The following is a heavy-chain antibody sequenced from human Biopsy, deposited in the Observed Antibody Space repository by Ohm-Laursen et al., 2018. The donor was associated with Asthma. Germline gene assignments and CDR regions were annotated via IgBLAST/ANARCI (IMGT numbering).Heavy chain of an antibody. CDR1: GFTFSIYD. CDR2: ISYDGGNK. CDR3: ARTHERWTSIQDDALDI. V-gene: IGHV3-30*03. J-gene: IGHJ3*02. Sequence: SLRLSCTASGFTFSIYDIHWVRQAPGKGLEWVAVISYDGGNKFYGDSVKGRFTLSRDNSRNTLYLQMNSLGVEDTAIYYCARTHERWTSIQDDALDIWGQGTMVSVSS. D-gene: IGHD4-23*01.